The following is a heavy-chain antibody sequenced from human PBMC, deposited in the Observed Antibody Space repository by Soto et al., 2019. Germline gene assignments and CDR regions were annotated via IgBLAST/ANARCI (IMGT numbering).Heavy chain of an antibody. Sequence: ASVKVSCKASGYTFTSYAMHWVRQAPGQRLEWMGWINAGNGNIKYSQKFQGRVTMTRDTSTSTVYMELSSLRSEDTAVYYCARGSGPAAMVYYYYYGMDVWGQGTTVTVS. V-gene: IGHV1-3*01. CDR3: ARGSGPAAMVYYYYYGMDV. J-gene: IGHJ6*02. CDR1: GYTFTSYA. D-gene: IGHD5-18*01. CDR2: INAGNGNI.